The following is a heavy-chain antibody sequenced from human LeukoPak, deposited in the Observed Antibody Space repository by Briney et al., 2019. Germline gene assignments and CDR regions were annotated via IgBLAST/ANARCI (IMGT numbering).Heavy chain of an antibody. CDR2: INHSGST. CDR3: ARAGYTSTWTFDY. Sequence: SETLSLTCAVYGGSFSGYYWSWIRQPPGKGLEWIGEINHSGSTNYNPSLKSRVTISVDTSKNQFSLKLSSVTAADTAIYYCARAGYTSTWTFDYWGQGILVTVSS. J-gene: IGHJ4*02. CDR1: GGSFSGYY. V-gene: IGHV4-34*01. D-gene: IGHD6-13*01.